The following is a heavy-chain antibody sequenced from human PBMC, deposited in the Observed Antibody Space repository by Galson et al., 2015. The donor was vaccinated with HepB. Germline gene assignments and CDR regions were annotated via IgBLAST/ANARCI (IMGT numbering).Heavy chain of an antibody. Sequence: SVKVSCKASGGTFSSYAISWVRQAPGQGLEWMGGIIPIFGTANYAQKFQGRVTITADESTSTAYMELSSLRSEDTAVYYCAREGPNDSSGSELTFDYWGQGTLVTVSS. V-gene: IGHV1-69*13. CDR3: AREGPNDSSGSELTFDY. J-gene: IGHJ4*02. CDR1: GGTFSSYA. CDR2: IIPIFGTA. D-gene: IGHD3-22*01.